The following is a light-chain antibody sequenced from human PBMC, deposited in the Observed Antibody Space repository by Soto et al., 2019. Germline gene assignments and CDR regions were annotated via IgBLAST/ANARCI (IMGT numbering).Light chain of an antibody. V-gene: IGKV1-5*01. CDR3: QQYNSDSFT. J-gene: IGKJ3*01. Sequence: DIQMTQAPSTLSASVGDRVTNTCRASQSISIWLAWYQQKPGKAPKLLIYDASSLESGVPSRFSGSGSGTEFTLTINSLQPDDFATYYCQQYNSDSFTFGPGTKVDIK. CDR1: QSISIW. CDR2: DAS.